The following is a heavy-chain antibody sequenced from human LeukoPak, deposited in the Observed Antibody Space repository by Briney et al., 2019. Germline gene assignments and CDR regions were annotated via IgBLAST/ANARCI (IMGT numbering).Heavy chain of an antibody. CDR1: GGSISNYY. CDR2: ISASGTT. V-gene: IGHV4-4*07. J-gene: IGHJ4*02. CDR3: ARQGVATAIDY. D-gene: IGHD2-21*02. Sequence: SETLSLTCTVSGGSISNYYWSWIRQPAGKGLEWIGRISASGTTNYNPSLKSRVTISVDTSMNLFALKLSSVTAADTAAYYCARQGVATAIDYWGQGTLVTVSS.